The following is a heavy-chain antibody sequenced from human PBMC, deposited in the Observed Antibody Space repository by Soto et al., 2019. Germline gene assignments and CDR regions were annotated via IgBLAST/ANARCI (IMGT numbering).Heavy chain of an antibody. Sequence: SETLSLTCTVSGGSVNSASYYWSWIRQPPGKGLEWIGYVYYSGSTNYNPSLKSRVTISVDTSKDQFSLKLSSVTAADTAVYYCARVGGTLSNWFDPWGQGILVTV. D-gene: IGHD1-26*01. CDR1: GGSVNSASYY. V-gene: IGHV4-61*01. CDR3: ARVGGTLSNWFDP. CDR2: VYYSGST. J-gene: IGHJ5*02.